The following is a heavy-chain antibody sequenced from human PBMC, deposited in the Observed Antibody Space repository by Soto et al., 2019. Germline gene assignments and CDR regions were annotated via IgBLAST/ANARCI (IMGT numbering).Heavy chain of an antibody. CDR1: GFTFSRYA. J-gene: IGHJ5*02. Sequence: PGGSLRLSCAASGFTFSRYAMSCDRQAPGKGLEWVSAISGSGGSTYYADSVKGRFTISRDNSKNTLYLQMNSLRAEDTAVYYCAKGSSWYYYNKDWFDPWGQGTLVTVSS. V-gene: IGHV3-23*01. D-gene: IGHD6-13*01. CDR2: ISGSGGST. CDR3: AKGSSWYYYNKDWFDP.